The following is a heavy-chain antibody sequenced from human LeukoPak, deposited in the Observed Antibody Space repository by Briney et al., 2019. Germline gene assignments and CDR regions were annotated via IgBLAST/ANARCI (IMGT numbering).Heavy chain of an antibody. CDR1: GFTFSSYA. CDR3: AKAGGSKVVVTLYYFDY. V-gene: IGHV3-23*01. J-gene: IGHJ4*02. D-gene: IGHD3-22*01. Sequence: GGSLRLSCAASGFTFSSYAMSWVRQAPGKGLEWVSAISGSGGSTYYADSVKGRFTISRDNSKNTLYLQMNSLRAEDTAVYYCAKAGGSKVVVTLYYFDYWGQGTLVTVSS. CDR2: ISGSGGST.